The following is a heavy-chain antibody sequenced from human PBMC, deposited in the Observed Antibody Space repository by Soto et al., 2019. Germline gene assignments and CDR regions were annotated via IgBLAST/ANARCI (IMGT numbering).Heavy chain of an antibody. CDR3: ARPLYGY. D-gene: IGHD2-8*01. V-gene: IGHV3-73*02. J-gene: IGHJ4*02. CDR1: GFTFSDSG. Sequence: EVQLVESGGGLVQPGGSLKLSCAASGFTFSDSGLHWVRQASGKGLEWIGRIRSKANNYATAYAASVEGRFTISRDDSKNTTYLQMDSLKVEDTAVYFCARPLYGYWGQGALVTVSS. CDR2: IRSKANNYAT.